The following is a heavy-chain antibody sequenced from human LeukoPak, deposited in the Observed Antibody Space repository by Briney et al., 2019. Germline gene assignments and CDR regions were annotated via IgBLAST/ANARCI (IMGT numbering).Heavy chain of an antibody. Sequence: SETLSLTCTVSGYSISSGYYWGWIRQPPGKGLEWIGIIYHSGRTDYNPSLKSRVTISEDTSKNQFSLKLSSVTAADTAVYYCARGTITMIPGNWGQGTLVTVSS. CDR3: ARGTITMIPGN. J-gene: IGHJ4*02. CDR1: GYSISSGYY. D-gene: IGHD3-22*01. V-gene: IGHV4-38-2*02. CDR2: IYHSGRT.